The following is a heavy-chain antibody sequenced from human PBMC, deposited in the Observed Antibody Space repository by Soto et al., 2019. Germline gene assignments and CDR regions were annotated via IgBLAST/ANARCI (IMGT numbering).Heavy chain of an antibody. D-gene: IGHD3-22*01. Sequence: SETLSLTCTVSGYSISSGYYWGWIRQPPGKGLEWIGSIYHSGSTYYNPSLKSRVTISVDTSKNQFSLKLSSVTAADTAVYYCASIPSDSEGFDYWGQGTLVTVSS. CDR3: ASIPSDSEGFDY. J-gene: IGHJ4*02. CDR2: IYHSGST. CDR1: GYSISSGYY. V-gene: IGHV4-38-2*02.